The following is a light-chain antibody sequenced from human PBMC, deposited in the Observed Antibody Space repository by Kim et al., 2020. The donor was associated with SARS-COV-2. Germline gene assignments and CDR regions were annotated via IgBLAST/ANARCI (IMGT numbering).Light chain of an antibody. V-gene: IGKV1-39*01. CDR1: QSISPF. CDR2: AAS. CDR3: QQRYITPPT. J-gene: IGKJ4*01. Sequence: DIQMSQSPSSLSASVGDRVTITCRASQSISPFLNWYQQKPGKAPELLIYAASSLRSGVPSRFSASGSGTDFTLTITSLQPEGFATYYCQQRYITPPTFGGGTKVDIK.